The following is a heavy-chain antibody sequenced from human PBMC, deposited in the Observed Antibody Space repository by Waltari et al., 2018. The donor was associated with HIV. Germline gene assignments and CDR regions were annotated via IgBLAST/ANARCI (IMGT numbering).Heavy chain of an antibody. CDR3: ARDWSAYDEPDYYYAMDV. Sequence: EVQLVESGGGVVKPGGSLRLVCAASGFTFSTSNMKWVPQAPGKGLEWISSISSSTTYKNYAESVKGRFTISRDNAKKSLYLQMNSLRAEDTAVYYCARDWSAYDEPDYYYAMDVWGQGTTVTVSS. CDR2: ISSSTTYK. J-gene: IGHJ6*02. V-gene: IGHV3-21*02. CDR1: GFTFSTSN. D-gene: IGHD3-3*01.